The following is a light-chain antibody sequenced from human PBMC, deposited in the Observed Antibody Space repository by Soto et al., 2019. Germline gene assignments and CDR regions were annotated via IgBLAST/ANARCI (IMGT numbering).Light chain of an antibody. Sequence: DIVMTQSPDSLAVSLGERATINCKSSQSVLYRSNTKNYLAWYQQKPGQPPNLLIYWASTRESGVPDRFSGSGSGTDFTLTISSLQAEYVAVYYCQQYYSLPPTFGQGTKVEIK. CDR1: QSVLYRSNTKNY. J-gene: IGKJ1*01. CDR2: WAS. V-gene: IGKV4-1*01. CDR3: QQYYSLPPT.